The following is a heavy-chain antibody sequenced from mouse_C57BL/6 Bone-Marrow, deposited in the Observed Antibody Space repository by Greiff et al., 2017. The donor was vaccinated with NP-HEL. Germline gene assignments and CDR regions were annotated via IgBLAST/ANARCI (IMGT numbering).Heavy chain of an antibody. Sequence: VQLQQPGAELVKPGASVKLSCKASGYTFTSYWMQWVKQRPGQGLEWIGEIDPSDSYTNYNQKFKGKATLTVDTSSSTAYMQLSSLTAEDSAVYYCARTSYYSNFWFAYWGQGTLVTVSA. J-gene: IGHJ3*01. V-gene: IGHV1-50*01. CDR3: ARTSYYSNFWFAY. CDR2: IDPSDSYT. CDR1: GYTFTSYW. D-gene: IGHD2-5*01.